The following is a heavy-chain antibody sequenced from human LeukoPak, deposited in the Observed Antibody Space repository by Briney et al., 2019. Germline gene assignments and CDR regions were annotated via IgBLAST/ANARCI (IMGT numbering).Heavy chain of an antibody. CDR1: GGSISSGGYS. D-gene: IGHD5-18*01. V-gene: IGHV4-30-2*01. CDR2: IYHSGST. J-gene: IGHJ2*01. CDR3: ATVRTGYSSYWYFDL. Sequence: SETLSLTCAVSGGSISSGGYSWGWIRQPPGKGLEWIGYIYHSGSTYANPSLKSGVTISVDRSKNQSSLKLSSVTAADTAVYYCATVRTGYSSYWYFDLWGRGTLVTVSS.